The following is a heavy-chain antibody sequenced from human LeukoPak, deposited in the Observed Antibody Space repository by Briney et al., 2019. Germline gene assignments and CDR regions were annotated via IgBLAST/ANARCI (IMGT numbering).Heavy chain of an antibody. J-gene: IGHJ4*02. CDR1: GFTFSNYG. Sequence: GGSLRLSCAASGFTFSNYGMHWVRQAPGKGLEWVAVISYDGSDKYYADSVKGRFTISRDTSKNTVYLQMNSLRAEYTPVYYCEKHSGLSYFDSWGPGAPVTVSS. V-gene: IGHV3-30*18. D-gene: IGHD3-10*01. CDR2: ISYDGSDK. CDR3: EKHSGLSYFDS.